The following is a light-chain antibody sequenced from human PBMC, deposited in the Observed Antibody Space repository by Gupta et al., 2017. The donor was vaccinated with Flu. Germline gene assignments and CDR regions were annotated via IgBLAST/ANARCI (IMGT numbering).Light chain of an antibody. V-gene: IGKV2-28*01. CDR1: QSLLQSNGYNY. CDR3: MQALQTPLT. CDR2: LGS. J-gene: IGKJ3*01. Sequence: VTPGEPASMSCRSSQSLLQSNGYNYLDWYLQKPGQSPQLLIYLGSNRASGVPDRFSGSGSGTDFTLRISRVEAEDVGVYYCMQALQTPLTFGPGTKVDIK.